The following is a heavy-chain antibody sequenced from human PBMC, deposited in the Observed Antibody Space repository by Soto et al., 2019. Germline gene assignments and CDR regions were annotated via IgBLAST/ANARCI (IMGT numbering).Heavy chain of an antibody. CDR1: GGSISSSNW. CDR2: IYHSGST. V-gene: IGHV4-4*02. J-gene: IGHJ4*02. Sequence: NPSETLSLTCAVSGGSISSSNWWSWVRQPPGRGLEWIGEIYHSGSTNYNPSLKSRVTISVDKSKNQFSLKLSSVTAADTAVYYCARDHYCSSTSCYRAPTWWGQGTLVTVSS. CDR3: ARDHYCSSTSCYRAPTW. D-gene: IGHD2-2*01.